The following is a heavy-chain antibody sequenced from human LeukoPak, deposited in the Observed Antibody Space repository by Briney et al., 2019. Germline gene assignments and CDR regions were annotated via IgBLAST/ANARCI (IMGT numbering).Heavy chain of an antibody. CDR2: ISWDGGII. V-gene: IGHV3-43D*03. D-gene: IGHD5-12*01. CDR3: ARGVAHYYYYMDV. CDR1: GFTFDDYA. J-gene: IGHJ6*03. Sequence: GGSLRLSCAASGFTFDDYAMHWVRQAPGKGLEWVSLISWDGGIIYYADSVKGRFTISRDNSKNSLYLQMNSLRAEDTALYYCARGVAHYYYYMDVWGKGTTVTVSS.